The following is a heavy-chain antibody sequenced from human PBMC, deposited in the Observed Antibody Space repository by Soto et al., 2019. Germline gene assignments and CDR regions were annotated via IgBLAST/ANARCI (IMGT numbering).Heavy chain of an antibody. Sequence: DVQLVESGGGLVQPGGSLRLSCVASGFTFNNYWMSWVRQAPGKGLEWVANIKQDGSERNYVDSVKGRFTISRDNAKNSLYLQMNGLRAEDTAVYYCARVILGSTRNDPEYWGQGTLVTVSS. CDR2: IKQDGSER. CDR3: ARVILGSTRNDPEY. J-gene: IGHJ4*02. V-gene: IGHV3-7*04. D-gene: IGHD3-9*01. CDR1: GFTFNNYW.